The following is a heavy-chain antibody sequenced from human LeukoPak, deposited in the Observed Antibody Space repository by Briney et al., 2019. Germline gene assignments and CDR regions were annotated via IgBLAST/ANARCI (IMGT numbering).Heavy chain of an antibody. V-gene: IGHV3-30*02. Sequence: GGSLRLSCAAPGFTFSSYGMHWVRQAPGKGLEWVAFIRYDGSNKYYADSVKGRFTISRDNSKNTLYLQMNSLRAEDTAVYYCAKKDCSGGSCYWYNWFDPWGQGTLVTVSS. J-gene: IGHJ5*02. CDR2: IRYDGSNK. CDR3: AKKDCSGGSCYWYNWFDP. CDR1: GFTFSSYG. D-gene: IGHD2-15*01.